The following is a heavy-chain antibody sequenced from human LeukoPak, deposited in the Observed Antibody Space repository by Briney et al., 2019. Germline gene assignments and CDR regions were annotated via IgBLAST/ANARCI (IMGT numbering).Heavy chain of an antibody. CDR3: ARNIYGDYPSPYYYYMDV. Sequence: AASVKVSRKASGGTFSSYAISWVRQAPGQGLEWMGGIIPIFGTANYAQKFQGRVTITTDESTSTAYMELSSLRSEDTAVYYCARNIYGDYPSPYYYYMDVWGKGTTVTVSS. D-gene: IGHD4-17*01. CDR1: GGTFSSYA. V-gene: IGHV1-69*05. CDR2: IIPIFGTA. J-gene: IGHJ6*03.